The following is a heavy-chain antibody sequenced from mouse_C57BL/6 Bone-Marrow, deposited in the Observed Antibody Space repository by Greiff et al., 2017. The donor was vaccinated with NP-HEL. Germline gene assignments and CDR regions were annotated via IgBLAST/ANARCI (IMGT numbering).Heavy chain of an antibody. J-gene: IGHJ4*01. Sequence: VHLVESGAELVKPGASVKMSCKASGYTFTTYPIEWMKQNHGKSLEWIGNFHPYNDDTKYNEKFKGKATLTVEKSSSTVYLELSRLTSDDSAVYYCAITTVVEDYYAMDYWGQGTSVTVSS. CDR3: AITTVVEDYYAMDY. V-gene: IGHV1-47*01. CDR2: FHPYNDDT. D-gene: IGHD1-1*01. CDR1: GYTFTTYP.